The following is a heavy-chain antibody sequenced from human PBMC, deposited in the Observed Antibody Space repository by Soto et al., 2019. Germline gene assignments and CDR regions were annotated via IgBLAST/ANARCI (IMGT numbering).Heavy chain of an antibody. Sequence: QVLLVQSGAEVKKPGASVKVSCVASGYSFSSYGISWVRQAPGQGLEWVGWISAYNGNTNYAQRVQGRVTMTTDISTTTANMERSRLGSVDTAVYYCAKGGTYNGYNDAAENEWGKGTLVTVSS. CDR2: ISAYNGNT. D-gene: IGHD5-12*01. CDR1: GYSFSSYG. J-gene: IGHJ4*02. CDR3: AKGGTYNGYNDAAENE. V-gene: IGHV1-18*01.